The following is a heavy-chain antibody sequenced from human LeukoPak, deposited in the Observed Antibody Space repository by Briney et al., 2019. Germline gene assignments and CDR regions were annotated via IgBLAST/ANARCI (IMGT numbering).Heavy chain of an antibody. Sequence: PGRSLRLSCAASGFTFSNCGMHWVRQAPGKGLEWVAVISYEGSNKYYADSVKGRFTISIDTSKNKLYLQMNGLRAEDTAVFYCAKDLHRSCSGGTCYLGFDHWGQGALVTVSS. CDR3: AKDLHRSCSGGTCYLGFDH. V-gene: IGHV3-30*18. CDR1: GFTFSNCG. D-gene: IGHD2-15*01. J-gene: IGHJ4*02. CDR2: ISYEGSNK.